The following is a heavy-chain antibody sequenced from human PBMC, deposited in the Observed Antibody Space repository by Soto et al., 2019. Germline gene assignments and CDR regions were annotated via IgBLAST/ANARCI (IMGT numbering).Heavy chain of an antibody. CDR2: IYYSGST. CDR1: GGSISSGGYY. D-gene: IGHD5-12*01. J-gene: IGHJ3*02. CDR3: AGEWLRFRGGAFDI. V-gene: IGHV4-31*03. Sequence: QVQLQESGPRLVKPSQTLSLTCTVSGGSISSGGYYWSWIRQHPGKGLEWIGYIYYSGSTYYNPSLKSRVTISVDTSKNQFSLKLSSVTAADTAVYYCAGEWLRFRGGAFDIWGQGTMVTVSS.